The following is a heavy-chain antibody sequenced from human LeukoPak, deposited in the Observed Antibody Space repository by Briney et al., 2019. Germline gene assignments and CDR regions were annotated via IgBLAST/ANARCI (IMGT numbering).Heavy chain of an antibody. CDR3: ARGSRGVYYYYMDV. J-gene: IGHJ6*03. D-gene: IGHD3-10*01. CDR2: IYYYSGST. CDR1: GGSICNCD. Sequence: SETLSLTCTVSGGSICNCDWTWIRRPPGKGLEWIGYIYYYSGSTNYNPSLKSRVTISIDTSKNQFSLRLSSVTAADTAVYYCARGSRGVYYYYMDVWGKGTTVTDSS. V-gene: IGHV4-59*01.